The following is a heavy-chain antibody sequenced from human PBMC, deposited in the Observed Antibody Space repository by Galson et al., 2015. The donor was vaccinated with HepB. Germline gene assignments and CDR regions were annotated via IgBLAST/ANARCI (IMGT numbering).Heavy chain of an antibody. Sequence: SLRLSCAASGFSLSNYTINWVRQGPAKGLQWVSYISTAGKKMHYAESVRGRFTVARDNAKNAVFLQMNNLRVEDTAVYYCATKVFGSGAYWPFDVWGQGTLVTVSS. CDR2: ISTAGKKM. V-gene: IGHV3-48*04. D-gene: IGHD2-15*01. CDR3: ATKVFGSGAYWPFDV. CDR1: GFSLSNYT. J-gene: IGHJ3*01.